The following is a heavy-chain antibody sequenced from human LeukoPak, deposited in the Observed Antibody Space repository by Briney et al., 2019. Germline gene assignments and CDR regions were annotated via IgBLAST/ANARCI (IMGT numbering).Heavy chain of an antibody. V-gene: IGHV3-23*01. J-gene: IGHJ4*02. CDR1: GFTFSSYG. CDR3: ATSRGYTDY. D-gene: IGHD6-25*01. Sequence: GGTLRLSCAASGFTFSSYGMSWVRQAPGKGLEWVSAISGSGGSTYYADSVKGRVTISRDNSRNTLYLQMNSLRPEDTAVYYCATSRGYTDYWGQGTLVTVSS. CDR2: ISGSGGST.